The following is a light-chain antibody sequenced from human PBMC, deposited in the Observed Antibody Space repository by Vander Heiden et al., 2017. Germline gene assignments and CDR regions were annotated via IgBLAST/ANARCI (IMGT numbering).Light chain of an antibody. V-gene: IGKV1-39*01. CDR1: DSIDRF. Sequence: DIQMTQSTSSLSASVGDRVTITCRASDSIDRFLNWYQQKPGKAPNLLIYATYNLQSGVPSRFTGSGSGTDFTLTISSLQPEDFATYYCQQSHTMRTFGQGTKVEVK. CDR2: ATY. CDR3: QQSHTMRT. J-gene: IGKJ1*01.